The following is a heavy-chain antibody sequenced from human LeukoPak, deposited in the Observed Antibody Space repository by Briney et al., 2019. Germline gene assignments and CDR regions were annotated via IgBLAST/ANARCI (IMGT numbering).Heavy chain of an antibody. CDR1: GYSISSGYY. V-gene: IGHV4-38-2*02. CDR3: ARDMQVDY. J-gene: IGHJ4*02. CDR2: IYHNGIT. D-gene: IGHD2-2*01. Sequence: SETLSLTCTVSGYSISSGYYWGWIRQPPGKGLEWIGSIYHNGITYYNPSLKSRVTISVDTSKNQFSLSLSSVTAAATSVYYCARDMQVDYWGQGTLVTVSS.